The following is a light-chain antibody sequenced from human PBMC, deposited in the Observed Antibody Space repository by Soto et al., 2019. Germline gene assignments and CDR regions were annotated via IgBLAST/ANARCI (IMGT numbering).Light chain of an antibody. CDR1: QSVFHSANNMNY. V-gene: IGKV4-1*01. CDR2: WAS. Sequence: DTVMTQSPDSLAVSLGERATINCKSSQSVFHSANNMNYLAWYQQKPGQSPKLLISWASIRDSGVPDRFSGSGSGTDFTLTINSLQAGDAAVYYCQQFYNTPPYTFGQGTRLEIK. CDR3: QQFYNTPPYT. J-gene: IGKJ2*01.